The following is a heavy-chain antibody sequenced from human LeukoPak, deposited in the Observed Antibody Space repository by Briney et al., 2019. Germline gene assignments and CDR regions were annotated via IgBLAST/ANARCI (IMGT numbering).Heavy chain of an antibody. CDR2: ISYDGSNK. Sequence: GRSLRLSCAASGFTFSNYGMHWVRQAPGKGLEWVALISYDGSNKYYADSVKGRFTISRDNAKNSLYLQMNSLRAEDTAVYYCAREALSFTVTTSYYYYYYMDVWGKGTTVTISS. CDR3: AREALSFTVTTSYYYYYYMDV. J-gene: IGHJ6*03. V-gene: IGHV3-30*03. CDR1: GFTFSNYG. D-gene: IGHD4-17*01.